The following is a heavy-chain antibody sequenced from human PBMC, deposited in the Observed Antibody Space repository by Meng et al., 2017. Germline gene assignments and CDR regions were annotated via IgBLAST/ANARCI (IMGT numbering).Heavy chain of an antibody. CDR2: IYPGDSDT. J-gene: IGHJ4*02. CDR3: ARSEGAVAASDPFDY. CDR1: GYSFTSYW. V-gene: IGHV5-51*01. D-gene: IGHD6-19*01. Sequence: KVSCKGSGYSFTSYWIGWVRQMPGKGLEWMGIIYPGDSDTRYSPSFQGQVTISADKSISTAYLQWSSLKASDTAMYYCARSEGAVAASDPFDYWGQGPLVTVTS.